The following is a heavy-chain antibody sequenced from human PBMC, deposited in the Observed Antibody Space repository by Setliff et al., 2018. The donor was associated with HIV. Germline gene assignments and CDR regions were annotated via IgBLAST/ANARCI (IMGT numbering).Heavy chain of an antibody. V-gene: IGHV4-61*02. CDR1: GGSISSGSYF. D-gene: IGHD3-10*01. CDR2: IYSSGIT. J-gene: IGHJ5*02. Sequence: PSETLSLTCTVSGGSISSGSYFWNWIRQPAGKGLEWIGRIYSSGITNYNPPLKSRLTISLDTSKNQFSLKLSSVTAADTAVYYCATYADRESNRFDPWGQGILVTVSS. CDR3: ATYADRESNRFDP.